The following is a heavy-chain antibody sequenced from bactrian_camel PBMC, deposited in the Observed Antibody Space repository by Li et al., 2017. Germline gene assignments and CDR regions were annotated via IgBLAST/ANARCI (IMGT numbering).Heavy chain of an antibody. V-gene: IGHV3S40*01. D-gene: IGHD2*01. J-gene: IGHJ4*01. CDR3: AQETYGTPAY. Sequence: VQLVESGGGLVQPGGSLRLSCSASGFTFSAYGMSWVRQAPGKGLEWVSAISAGGSATYYVDSVRGRFTISRDNAKNTVYLQLNSLKTGDGAMYYCAQETYGTPAYWGQGTQVTVS. CDR2: ISAGGSAT. CDR1: GFTFSAYG.